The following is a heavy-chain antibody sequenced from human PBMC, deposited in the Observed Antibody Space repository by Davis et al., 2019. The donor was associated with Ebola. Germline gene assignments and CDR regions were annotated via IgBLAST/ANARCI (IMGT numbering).Heavy chain of an antibody. J-gene: IGHJ6*02. CDR2: LYWDDDK. CDR1: GFSLRTRGVG. Sequence: SGPTLVNPTQTLTLTCTFSGFSLRTRGVGVGWIRQPPAKALEWLAPLYWDDDKRYSPSLKSRLTITKDNSTNQVVLTMTTMDPVDTATYYCAHYVTYDDFWSGYYNYYYGMDVWGQGTTVTVSS. CDR3: AHYVTYDDFWSGYYNYYYGMDV. D-gene: IGHD3-3*01. V-gene: IGHV2-5*02.